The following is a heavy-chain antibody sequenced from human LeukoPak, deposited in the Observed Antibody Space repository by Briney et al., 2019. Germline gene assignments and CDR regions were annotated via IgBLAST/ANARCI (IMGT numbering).Heavy chain of an antibody. Sequence: ASVKVSCKASGYTFTSYAMHWVRQAPGQRLEWMGWINAGNGNTKYSQKFQGRVTITRDTSASTAYMELSSLRSEDTAVYYCARDQQITYYYGSGMFDYWGQGTLVTVSS. D-gene: IGHD3-10*01. J-gene: IGHJ4*02. V-gene: IGHV1-3*01. CDR2: INAGNGNT. CDR3: ARDQQITYYYGSGMFDY. CDR1: GYTFTSYA.